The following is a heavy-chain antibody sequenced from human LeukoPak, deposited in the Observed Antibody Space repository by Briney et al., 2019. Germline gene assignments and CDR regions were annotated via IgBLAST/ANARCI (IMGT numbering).Heavy chain of an antibody. D-gene: IGHD6-13*01. CDR3: AKTLFRIVAALRWFDP. Sequence: PGGSLRLSCAASGFTFSSYAMSWVRQAPGKGLEWVSAISGSGGSTYYADSVKGRFTISRDNSKNTLYLQMNSLRAEDTAVYYCAKTLFRIVAALRWFDPWGQGTLVTVSS. CDR1: GFTFSSYA. V-gene: IGHV3-23*01. J-gene: IGHJ5*02. CDR2: ISGSGGST.